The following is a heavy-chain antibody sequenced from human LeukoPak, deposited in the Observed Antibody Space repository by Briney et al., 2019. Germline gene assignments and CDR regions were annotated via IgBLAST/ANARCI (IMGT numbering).Heavy chain of an antibody. CDR1: GFTFSSYA. Sequence: PGGSLRLSCAASGFTFSSYAMNWVRQAPGKGLEWVSYISSSGSTIYYADSVKGRFTISRDNAKNSLYLQMNSLRAEDTAVYYCASHLWFGELLGWGQGTLVTVSS. J-gene: IGHJ4*02. V-gene: IGHV3-48*03. CDR2: ISSSGSTI. CDR3: ASHLWFGELLG. D-gene: IGHD3-10*01.